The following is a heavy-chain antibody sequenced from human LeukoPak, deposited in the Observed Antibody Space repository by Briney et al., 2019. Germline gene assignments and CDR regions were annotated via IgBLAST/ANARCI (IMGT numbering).Heavy chain of an antibody. J-gene: IGHJ1*01. V-gene: IGHV3-30*04. CDR1: GFTFSSYA. CDR2: ISYDGSNK. D-gene: IGHD3-3*01. Sequence: GRSLRLSCAASGFTFSSYAMHWVRQAPGKGLEWVAVISYDGSNKYYADSVKGRFTISRDNSKNTLYLQMNSQRAEDTALYYCARADFWSGYYTAEYFQHWGQGTLVTVSS. CDR3: ARADFWSGYYTAEYFQH.